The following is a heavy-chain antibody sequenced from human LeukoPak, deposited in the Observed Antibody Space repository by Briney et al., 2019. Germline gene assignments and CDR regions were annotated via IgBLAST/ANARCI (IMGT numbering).Heavy chain of an antibody. V-gene: IGHV3-30*04. J-gene: IGHJ4*02. CDR2: ISYDGSNK. D-gene: IGHD3-3*01. CDR1: GFTFSSYA. CDR3: ARDVYDFWSGQPTYYFDY. Sequence: GGSLRLSCAASGFTFSSYAMHWVRQAPGKGLEWVAVISYDGSNKYYADSVKGRFTISRDNSKNTLYLQMNSLRAEDTAVYYCARDVYDFWSGQPTYYFDYWGQGTLVTVSS.